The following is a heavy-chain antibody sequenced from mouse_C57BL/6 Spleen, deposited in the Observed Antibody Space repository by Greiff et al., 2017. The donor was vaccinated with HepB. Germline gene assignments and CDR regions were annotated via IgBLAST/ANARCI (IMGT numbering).Heavy chain of an antibody. D-gene: IGHD1-1*01. CDR2: INPSSGYT. V-gene: IGHV1-4*01. Sequence: QVQLQQSGAELARPGASVKMSCKASGYTFTSYTMHWVKQRPGQGLEWIGYINPSSGYTTYNQKFKDKATLTADKSSSTAYMQLSSLTSEDSAVYDCATVVATPAWFAYWGQGTLVTVSA. CDR1: GYTFTSYT. CDR3: ATVVATPAWFAY. J-gene: IGHJ3*01.